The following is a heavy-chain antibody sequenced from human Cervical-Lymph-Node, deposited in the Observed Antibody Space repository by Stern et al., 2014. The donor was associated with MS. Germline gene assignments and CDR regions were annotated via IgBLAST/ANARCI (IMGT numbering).Heavy chain of an antibody. CDR2: IWYDGSNK. CDR3: AREDGDYGFDY. D-gene: IGHD4-17*01. CDR1: GFTFSSYG. Sequence: VHLVESGGGVVQPGRSLRLSCVASGFTFSSYGMHWVRQAPGKGLEWVAVIWYDGSNKYYADSVKGRFTISRDNSKNTLYLQMNSLRAEDTAVYYCAREDGDYGFDYWGQGTLVTVSS. V-gene: IGHV3-33*01. J-gene: IGHJ4*02.